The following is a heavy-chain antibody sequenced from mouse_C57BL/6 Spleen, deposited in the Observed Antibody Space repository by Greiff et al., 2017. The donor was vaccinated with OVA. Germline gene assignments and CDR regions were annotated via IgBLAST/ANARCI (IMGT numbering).Heavy chain of an antibody. D-gene: IGHD2-9*01. V-gene: IGHV5-17*01. CDR2: ISSGSSTI. Sequence: EVQLVESGGGLVKPGGSLKLSCAASGFTFSDYGMHWVRQAPEKGLEWVAYISSGSSTIYYADTVKGRFTISRDNAKNTLFLQMTSLRSEDTAMYYCARPYYGYFLYAMDYWGQGTSVTVSS. CDR1: GFTFSDYG. CDR3: ARPYYGYFLYAMDY. J-gene: IGHJ4*01.